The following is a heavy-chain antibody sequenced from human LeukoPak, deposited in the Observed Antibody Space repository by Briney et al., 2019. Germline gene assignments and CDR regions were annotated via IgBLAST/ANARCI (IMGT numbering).Heavy chain of an antibody. CDR1: GGSFSGYY. D-gene: IGHD2-2*02. Sequence: PSETLSLTCAVYGGSFSGYYWSWIRQPPGKGLEWIGEINHSGSTNYNPSLKSRVTISVDTSKNQFSLKLSSVTAADTAVYYCARGLRGYDGVPRYCSSTSCYNYYYYMDVWGKGTTVTVSS. J-gene: IGHJ6*03. CDR2: INHSGST. CDR3: ARGLRGYDGVPRYCSSTSCYNYYYYMDV. V-gene: IGHV4-34*01.